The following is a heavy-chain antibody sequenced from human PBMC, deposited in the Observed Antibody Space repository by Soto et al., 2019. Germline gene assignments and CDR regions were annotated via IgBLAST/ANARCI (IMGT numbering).Heavy chain of an antibody. Sequence: QVQLQQWGAGLLKPSETLSLTCAVYGGSFSGYYWSWIRQPPGKGLERIGEINHSVSTNYTPSLKSRVTITVDTSETQFSLKLSSVTAADPAVYYCASQGGSLRSGGYWGHGTLVTVSS. CDR3: ASQGGSLRSGGY. CDR1: GGSFSGYY. V-gene: IGHV4-34*01. D-gene: IGHD3-16*01. J-gene: IGHJ4*01. CDR2: INHSVST.